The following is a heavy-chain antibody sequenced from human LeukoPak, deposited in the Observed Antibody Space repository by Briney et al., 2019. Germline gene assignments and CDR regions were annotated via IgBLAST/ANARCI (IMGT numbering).Heavy chain of an antibody. D-gene: IGHD4-17*01. J-gene: IGHJ6*03. CDR3: AREGPDLRAMDV. V-gene: IGHV1-69*05. Sequence: ASVKVSCKASGGTFSSYAISWVRQAPGQGLEWMGGIIPIFGTANYAQKFQGRVTITTDESTSTAYMELSSLRSEDTAVYYCAREGPDLRAMDVWGKGTTVTVSS. CDR2: IIPIFGTA. CDR1: GGTFSSYA.